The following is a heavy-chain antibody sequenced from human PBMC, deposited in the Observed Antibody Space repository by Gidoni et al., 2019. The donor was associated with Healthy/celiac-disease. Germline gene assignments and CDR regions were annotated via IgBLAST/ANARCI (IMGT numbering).Heavy chain of an antibody. CDR2: IKSKTDGGTT. Sequence: EVQLVASGGGLVKPGGSLRLSCAASGFIFSNAWMSWVRRAPGKGLEWVGRIKSKTDGGTTDYAAPVKGRFTISRDDSKNTLYLQMNSLKTEDTAVYYCTTDFMAHDAGYCSSTRTCYFDYWGQGTLVTVSS. D-gene: IGHD2-2*03. V-gene: IGHV3-15*01. CDR1: GFIFSNAW. CDR3: TTDFMAHDAGYCSSTRTCYFDY. J-gene: IGHJ4*02.